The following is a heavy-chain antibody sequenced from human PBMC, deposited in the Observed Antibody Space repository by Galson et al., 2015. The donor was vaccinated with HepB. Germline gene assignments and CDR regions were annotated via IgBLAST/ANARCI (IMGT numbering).Heavy chain of an antibody. Sequence: PALVKPTQTLTLTCTFSGFSLSTTGEGVGWIRQSPGKALEWLALIYWDDDKRYSPSLKTRLTITKDTSKNQVVLTMTNMDPVDTATCYCAHRQVSYDFWSGEVWFDPWGQGTRVTVSS. V-gene: IGHV2-5*02. J-gene: IGHJ5*02. CDR2: IYWDDDK. CDR3: AHRQVSYDFWSGEVWFDP. D-gene: IGHD3-3*01. CDR1: GFSLSTTGEG.